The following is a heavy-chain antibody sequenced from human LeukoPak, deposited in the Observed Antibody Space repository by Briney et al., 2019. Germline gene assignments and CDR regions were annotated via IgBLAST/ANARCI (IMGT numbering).Heavy chain of an antibody. J-gene: IGHJ5*02. V-gene: IGHV7-4-1*02. CDR3: ARDVQLGWFDP. D-gene: IGHD2-2*01. Sequence: ASVKVSCKASGYTFTSYDINWVRQATGQGLEWMGWINTNTGNPTYAQGFTGRFVFSLDTSVSTAYLQISSLKAEDTAVYYCARDVQLGWFDPWGQGTLVTVSS. CDR2: INTNTGNP. CDR1: GYTFTSYD.